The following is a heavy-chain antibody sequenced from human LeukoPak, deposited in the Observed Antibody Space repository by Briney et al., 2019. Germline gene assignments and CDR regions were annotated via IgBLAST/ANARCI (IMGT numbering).Heavy chain of an antibody. CDR2: IYYTGRT. CDR3: ARHGPTALWSGYQFDP. CDR1: GDSISDINHY. Sequence: PSETLSLTCTVSGDSISDINHYWGWIRQPPGKELEWIGNIYYTGRTFYNPSLKSRVTISRDTSKNQFSLKLSSLTTADTAVYYCARHGPTALWSGYQFDPWGQGTLITVSS. V-gene: IGHV4-39*01. D-gene: IGHD3-3*01. J-gene: IGHJ5*02.